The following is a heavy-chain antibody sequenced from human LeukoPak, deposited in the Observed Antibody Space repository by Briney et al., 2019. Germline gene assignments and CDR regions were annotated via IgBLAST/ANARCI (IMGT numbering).Heavy chain of an antibody. J-gene: IGHJ4*02. V-gene: IGHV3-23*01. D-gene: IGHD4-23*01. CDR1: GFTFSSYG. CDR2: ISGSGGST. Sequence: GGSLRLSCAASGFTFSSYGMSWVRQAPGKGLEWVSAISGSGGSTYYADSVKGRFTISRDNSKSTLYVQMKSLRAEDTAVYYCTREQDREAAATVVGDYWGQGTLVTVSS. CDR3: TREQDREAAATVVGDY.